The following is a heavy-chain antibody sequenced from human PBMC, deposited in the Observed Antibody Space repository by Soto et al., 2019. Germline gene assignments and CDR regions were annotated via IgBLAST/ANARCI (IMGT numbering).Heavy chain of an antibody. CDR1: GFTFSSYA. Sequence: PGGSLRLSCAASGFTFSSYAMSWVRQAPGKGLEWVSAISGSGGSTYYADSVKGRFTISRDNSKNTLYLQMNSLRAEDTAVYYCAKGYPITIFGVVIISGYFDYWGQGTLATVSS. D-gene: IGHD3-3*01. J-gene: IGHJ4*02. CDR2: ISGSGGST. CDR3: AKGYPITIFGVVIISGYFDY. V-gene: IGHV3-23*01.